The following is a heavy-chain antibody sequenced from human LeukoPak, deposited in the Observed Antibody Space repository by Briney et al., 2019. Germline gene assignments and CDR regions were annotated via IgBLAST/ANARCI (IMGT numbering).Heavy chain of an antibody. CDR2: IKHDGSEK. CDR1: GFTFSSLW. Sequence: GGSLRLSCAASGFTFSSLWMSWVRQAPGKGLEWVANIKHDGSEKNYVDSVKGRFTISRDNAKNSLYLQMNSLRAEDTAVYYCARDSYDILSSPDYWGQGTLVTVSS. J-gene: IGHJ4*02. CDR3: ARDSYDILSSPDY. V-gene: IGHV3-7*01. D-gene: IGHD3-9*01.